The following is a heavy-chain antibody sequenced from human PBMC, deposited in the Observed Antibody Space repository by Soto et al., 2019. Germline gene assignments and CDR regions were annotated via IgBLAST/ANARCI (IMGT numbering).Heavy chain of an antibody. CDR1: GFSFSNYA. CDR3: AKDPNGDYVGAFDS. D-gene: IGHD4-17*01. J-gene: IGHJ4*02. V-gene: IGHV3-23*01. Sequence: EVPLLESGGGLVQPGGSLRLSCTASGFSFSNYAVTWVRQAPGKGLEWVSSIGGDTSYTYYADSVKGRFTISRDKSKNPVFLQMNSLRADDTAVYHCAKDPNGDYVGAFDSWGQGTLVTVSS. CDR2: IGGDTSYT.